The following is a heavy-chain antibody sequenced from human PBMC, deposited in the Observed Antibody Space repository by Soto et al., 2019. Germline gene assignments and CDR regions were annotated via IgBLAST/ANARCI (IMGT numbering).Heavy chain of an antibody. CDR2: INTDGSAT. V-gene: IGHV3-74*01. CDR1: GFTFSSNW. CDR3: ARDGEGF. J-gene: IGHJ4*02. D-gene: IGHD2-21*01. Sequence: EVQLVESGGGLVQPGGSLRLSCAASGFTFSSNWMHWVRRVRGRGLVWVARINTDGSATNYVDSVKGRFTVSRDNAKNTLYLQMNSLRVEDTAVYYCARDGEGFWGQGTLVTVSS.